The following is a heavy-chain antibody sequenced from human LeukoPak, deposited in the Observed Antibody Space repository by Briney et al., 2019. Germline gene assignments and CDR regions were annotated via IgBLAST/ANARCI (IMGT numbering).Heavy chain of an antibody. CDR1: GFTFSGSA. CDR3: AKQLQGYCSGGSCYVTAVDY. CDR2: MSYDGSNK. D-gene: IGHD2-15*01. V-gene: IGHV3-30*18. J-gene: IGHJ4*02. Sequence: QTGGSLRLSCAASGFTFSGSAMHWVRQAPGKGLEWVAVMSYDGSNKFYADSVKGRFTISRDNSKNTLYLQMNSLRAEDTAVYYCAKQLQGYCSGGSCYVTAVDYWGQGTLVTVSS.